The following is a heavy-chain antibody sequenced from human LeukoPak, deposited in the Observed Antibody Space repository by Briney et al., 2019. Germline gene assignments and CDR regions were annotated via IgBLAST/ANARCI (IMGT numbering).Heavy chain of an antibody. CDR3: ARAIGEWELLSPPQH. J-gene: IGHJ1*01. D-gene: IGHD1-26*01. Sequence: ASVKVSCKASGYTFTSYGISWVRQAPGQGLEWMGIINPSGGTTSYAQMFRGRVSLTRDTSTSTVYMELSSLRSEDTAVYYCARAIGEWELLSPPQHWGQGTLVTVSS. CDR1: GYTFTSYG. V-gene: IGHV1-46*01. CDR2: INPSGGTT.